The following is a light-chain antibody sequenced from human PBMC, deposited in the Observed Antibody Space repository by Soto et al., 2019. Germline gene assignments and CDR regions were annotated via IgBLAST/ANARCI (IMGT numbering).Light chain of an antibody. CDR3: SSYAGSNTDYV. CDR2: EVS. V-gene: IGLV2-8*01. Sequence: QSVLTQPPSASGSPGQSVTISCTGTSSDVGGYKYVSWYQQHPGKVPKLMIYEVSKRPSGVPDRFSGSKSGNTASLTVPGLQAEDEADYYCSSYAGSNTDYVFGTGTKGTVL. J-gene: IGLJ1*01. CDR1: SSDVGGYKY.